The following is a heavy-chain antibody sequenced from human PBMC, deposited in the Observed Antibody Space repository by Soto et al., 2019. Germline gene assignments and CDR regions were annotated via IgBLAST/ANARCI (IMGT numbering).Heavy chain of an antibody. CDR3: ARSAMARPDYYYGMDV. CDR2: INPSGGST. V-gene: IGHV1-46*01. J-gene: IGHJ6*02. D-gene: IGHD2-2*01. CDR1: GYTFTSYY. Sequence: ASVKFSCKASGYTFTSYYMHWVRQAPGQGLEWMGIINPSGGSTSYAQKFQGRVTMTRDTSTSTVYMELSSLRSEDTAVYYCARSAMARPDYYYGMDVWGQGTTVTVS.